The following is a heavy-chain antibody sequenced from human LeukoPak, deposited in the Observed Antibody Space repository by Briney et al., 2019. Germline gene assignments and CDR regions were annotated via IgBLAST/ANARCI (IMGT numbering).Heavy chain of an antibody. V-gene: IGHV3-7*01. D-gene: IGHD6-13*01. CDR3: GRVIAGAIDY. CDR1: GFTLSGYS. J-gene: IGHJ4*02. CDR2: INLDGCER. Sequence: GGSLTLPCAASGFTLSGYSMTWVRQAPGKGLECVANINLDGCERFYVDFVKGRFTISRDNADNSMYLQMNSLRAEDTAVYYCGRVIAGAIDYWGQGTLVTVSS.